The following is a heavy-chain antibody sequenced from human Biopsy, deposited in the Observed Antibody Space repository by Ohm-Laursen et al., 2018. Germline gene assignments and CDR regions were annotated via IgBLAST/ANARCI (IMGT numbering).Heavy chain of an antibody. V-gene: IGHV4-31*01. CDR3: AGATSGTSLYDP. D-gene: IGHD6-13*01. CDR2: ISHSGST. Sequence: TLSLTCTVSGASISSAAYHWSWIRQLPGKGLEWIGHISHSGSTSYNPSLRSLVTISTDTPTNQFSLKVRSVTAADTAMYYCAGATSGTSLYDPWGQGILVTVSS. J-gene: IGHJ5*02. CDR1: GASISSAAYH.